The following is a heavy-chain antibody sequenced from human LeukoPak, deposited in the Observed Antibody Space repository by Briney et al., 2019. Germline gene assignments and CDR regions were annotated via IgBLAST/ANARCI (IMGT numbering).Heavy chain of an antibody. D-gene: IGHD4-17*01. CDR3: ARDSGTTGEVRFDP. CDR2: ISFSGST. CDR1: GGSFSGYY. Sequence: SVTLSLTCAVYGGSFSGYYWSWIRQPAAKGLEWIGRISFSGSTDYNPSLKSRVAMSLDSSKTQFSLKLSSVTAADTAIYYCARDSGTTGEVRFDPWGQGILVTVSA. J-gene: IGHJ5*02. V-gene: IGHV4-4*07.